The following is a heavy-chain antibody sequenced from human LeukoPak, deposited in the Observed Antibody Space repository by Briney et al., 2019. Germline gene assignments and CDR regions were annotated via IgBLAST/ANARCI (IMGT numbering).Heavy chain of an antibody. Sequence: PSQTLSLTCTVSGDSISSYYCSWIRQPPGKGLEWIGYIYYSGSTSYNPSLKSRVTISLDTSNNQFSLKLSSVTAADTAVYYCARLVVSSWYHEVLLGRDYWGQGTLVTVSS. CDR2: IYYSGST. V-gene: IGHV4-59*08. J-gene: IGHJ4*02. CDR1: GDSISSYY. CDR3: ARLVVSSWYHEVLLGRDY. D-gene: IGHD6-13*01.